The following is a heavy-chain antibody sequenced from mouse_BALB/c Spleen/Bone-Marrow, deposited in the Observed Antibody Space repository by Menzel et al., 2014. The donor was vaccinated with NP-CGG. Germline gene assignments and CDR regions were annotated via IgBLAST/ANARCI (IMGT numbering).Heavy chain of an antibody. V-gene: IGHV14-3*02. D-gene: IGHD1-1*01. CDR1: GFNIKDTY. Sequence: EVQVVESGAELVKPGASVKLSCTASGFNIKDTYMYWVKQRPEQGLEWIGRIDPANGNTKYDPKFQGKATITADTSSNTAYLQLSSLTSEDTAVYYCAISIDCGTVWFAYWGQGTLVTVSA. CDR2: IDPANGNT. J-gene: IGHJ3*01. CDR3: AISIDCGTVWFAY.